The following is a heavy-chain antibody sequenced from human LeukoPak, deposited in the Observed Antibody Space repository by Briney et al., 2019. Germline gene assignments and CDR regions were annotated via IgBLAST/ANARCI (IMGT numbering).Heavy chain of an antibody. CDR2: INNDGSST. D-gene: IGHD3-22*01. CDR3: AREGYDSSGYYKTDY. J-gene: IGHJ4*02. V-gene: IGHV3-74*01. Sequence: PGGSLRLSCAASGFTFSSYWMLWVRQAPGKGLVWVSRINNDGSSTSYADSVKGRYTISRDNAKNTLYLQMNSLRAEDTAVYYCAREGYDSSGYYKTDYWGQGTLVTVSS. CDR1: GFTFSSYW.